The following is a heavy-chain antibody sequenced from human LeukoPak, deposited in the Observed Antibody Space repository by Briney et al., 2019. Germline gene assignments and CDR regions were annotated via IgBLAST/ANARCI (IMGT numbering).Heavy chain of an antibody. J-gene: IGHJ4*02. CDR3: TIAAAAFPLLGH. CDR1: GGTFSSFT. Sequence: SSVKVSCKTSGGTFSSFTISWVRQAPGQGLEWMGRINPIIGTPIYTQKFQGRVTITTDESTSTVYMGLSSLRSDDTAVYYCTIAAAAFPLLGHWGQGTLVTVSS. D-gene: IGHD6-25*01. CDR2: INPIIGTP. V-gene: IGHV1-69*16.